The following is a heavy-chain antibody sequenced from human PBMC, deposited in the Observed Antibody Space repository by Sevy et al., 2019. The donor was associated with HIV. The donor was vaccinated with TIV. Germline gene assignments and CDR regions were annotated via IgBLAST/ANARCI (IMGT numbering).Heavy chain of an antibody. CDR3: VVSNTWEDF. V-gene: IGHV3-74*01. Sequence: GGSLRLSCEASAFTFSSYWMHWVRQAPGKGLVWVSGVNSDGTNTGYADSVRGRFTISRDNAKNTLYLQMNSLRAEDTDVYHCVVSNTWEDFWGQGTLVTVSS. CDR1: AFTFSSYW. D-gene: IGHD6-13*01. J-gene: IGHJ4*02. CDR2: VNSDGTNT.